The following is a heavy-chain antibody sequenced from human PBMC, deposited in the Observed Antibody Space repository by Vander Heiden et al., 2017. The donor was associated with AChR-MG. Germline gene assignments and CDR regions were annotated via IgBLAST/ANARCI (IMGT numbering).Heavy chain of an antibody. CDR1: GGSIRSAGHR. CDR2: IYYSGTT. J-gene: IGHJ3*01. V-gene: IGHV4-31*03. CDR3: ARGDAFDA. Sequence: QVQLQESGPGLVKPSQTLSLTCTVSGGSIRSAGHRWTWIRQLPDKGLEWIGCIYYSGTTYYNPSLKTRGAISLDTSKNQFSLTLTSVSAADTAVYFCARGDAFDAWGHGTKVTVS.